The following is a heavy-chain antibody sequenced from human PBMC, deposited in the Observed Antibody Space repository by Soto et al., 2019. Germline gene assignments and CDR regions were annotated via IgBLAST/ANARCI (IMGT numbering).Heavy chain of an antibody. V-gene: IGHV1-8*01. CDR3: ARGGSFWSGYYRGGWFDP. D-gene: IGHD3-3*01. Sequence: GASVKVSCKASGYTFTSYDINWVRQATGQGLEWMGWMNPNSGNAGYAQKFQGRVTMTRNTSISTAYMELSSLRSEDTAVYYCARGGSFWSGYYRGGWFDPWGQGTLVTVSS. CDR2: MNPNSGNA. J-gene: IGHJ5*02. CDR1: GYTFTSYD.